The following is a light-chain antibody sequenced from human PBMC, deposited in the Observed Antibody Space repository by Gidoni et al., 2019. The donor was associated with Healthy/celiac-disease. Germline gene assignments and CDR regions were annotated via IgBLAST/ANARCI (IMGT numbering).Light chain of an antibody. Sequence: EIWMTQPPSSLSASVGDRVTSTCRVSKTISNYLNWYQQKPGQSPKLLIYAASNLQNWVPASFSGSGSGTDFTLTISSLQPEDFATYYCQQSYSTPLTFGGGTKVEIK. J-gene: IGKJ4*01. V-gene: IGKV1-39*01. CDR3: QQSYSTPLT. CDR1: KTISNY. CDR2: AAS.